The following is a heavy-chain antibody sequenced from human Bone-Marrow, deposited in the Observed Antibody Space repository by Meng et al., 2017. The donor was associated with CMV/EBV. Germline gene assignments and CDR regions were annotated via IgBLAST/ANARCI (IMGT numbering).Heavy chain of an antibody. D-gene: IGHD6-13*01. J-gene: IGHJ4*02. CDR1: GGSISSYY. CDR2: IYYSGST. CDR3: AGAPSVGAAAGLDY. Sequence: SETLSLTCTVSGGSISSYYWSWIRQPPGKGLEWIGYIYYSGSTNYNPSLKSRVTISVDTSKNQFSPKLSSVTAADTAVYYCAGAPSVGAAAGLDYWGQGTPVTVSS. V-gene: IGHV4-59*01.